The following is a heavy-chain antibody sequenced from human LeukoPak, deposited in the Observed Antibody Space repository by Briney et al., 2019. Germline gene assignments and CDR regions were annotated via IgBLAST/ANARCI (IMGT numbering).Heavy chain of an antibody. Sequence: ASVKVSCKASGYTLTGYYVHWLRQAPGQGLTWMGWINPNSGGTDYAQQYQGRVTLTRDTSISTVYMELSSLTSDDSAVYYCARAFFNSGFDYWGQGTLVTVSS. CDR3: ARAFFNSGFDY. J-gene: IGHJ4*02. CDR2: INPNSGGT. D-gene: IGHD3-3*02. V-gene: IGHV1-2*02. CDR1: GYTLTGYY.